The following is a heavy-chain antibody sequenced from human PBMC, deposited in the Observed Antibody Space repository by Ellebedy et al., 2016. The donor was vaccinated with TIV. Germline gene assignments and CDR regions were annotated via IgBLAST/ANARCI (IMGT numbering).Heavy chain of an antibody. CDR1: GFTFSTYW. D-gene: IGHD1-26*01. CDR2: IKEDASTK. J-gene: IGHJ4*02. Sequence: GGSLRLSCVASGFTFSTYWMGWVRQAPGKGLEWVANIKEDASTKYYADSVKGRFSISRDNTRNSVYLQMNSLRVEDTALYYCARDQAGALDYWGQGTLVTVSS. CDR3: ARDQAGALDY. V-gene: IGHV3-7*04.